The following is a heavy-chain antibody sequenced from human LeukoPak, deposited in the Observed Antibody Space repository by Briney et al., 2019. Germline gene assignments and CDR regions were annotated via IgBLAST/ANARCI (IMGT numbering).Heavy chain of an antibody. V-gene: IGHV4-59*12. D-gene: IGHD7-27*01. CDR2: IYHSGST. Sequence: SETLSLTCTVSGGSISSYYWSWIRQPPGKGLEWIGEIYHSGSTNYNPSLKSRVTISVDKSKNQFSLKLSSVTAADTAVYYCASLDRWGSGQGFDPWGQGTLVTVSS. CDR3: ASLDRWGSGQGFDP. J-gene: IGHJ5*02. CDR1: GGSISSYY.